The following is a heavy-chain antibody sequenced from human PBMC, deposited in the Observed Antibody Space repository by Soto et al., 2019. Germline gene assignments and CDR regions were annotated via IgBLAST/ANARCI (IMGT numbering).Heavy chain of an antibody. V-gene: IGHV1-18*01. CDR1: GYIFTSYG. J-gene: IGHJ4*02. CDR2: ISAFKGYT. Sequence: QVQLVQSGPEVKKPGASVKLSCKASGYIFTSYGIGWVRQAPGQGLEWMGWISAFKGYTKYQQRLKGRVTMTTDTPTSTTNMELRSLRSDDTAVYYCARVDDYYDSSGHYFTFFNYWGQGSLVTVSS. CDR3: ARVDDYYDSSGHYFTFFNY. D-gene: IGHD3-22*01.